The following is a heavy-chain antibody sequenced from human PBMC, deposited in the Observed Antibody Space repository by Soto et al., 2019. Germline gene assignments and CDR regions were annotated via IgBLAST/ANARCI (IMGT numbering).Heavy chain of an antibody. J-gene: IGHJ4*02. V-gene: IGHV3-23*01. Sequence: GGSLRLSCAASGFTFSSYAMSWVRQAPGKGLEWVSAISGSGGSTYYADSVKGRFTISRDNSKNTLYLQMNSLRVEDTAVYYCAKDGSVIGGVIVTLFDYWGQGTLVTVSS. CDR1: GFTFSSYA. CDR3: AKDGSVIGGVIVTLFDY. CDR2: ISGSGGST. D-gene: IGHD3-16*02.